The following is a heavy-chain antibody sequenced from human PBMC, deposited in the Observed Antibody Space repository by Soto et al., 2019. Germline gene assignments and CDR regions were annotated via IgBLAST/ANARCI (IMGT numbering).Heavy chain of an antibody. D-gene: IGHD6-25*01. CDR2: INQGGSAK. Sequence: EVQLVESGGGLVQPGGSLRLSCAASGFTFSTYWMTWVRQAPGKGLEWVANINQGGSAKYYVDSVRGRFTISRDNAKNSLHLQMNSLRAEDTAVYYCARDLVSGQVGYFQHWGQGTLITVSS. CDR3: ARDLVSGQVGYFQH. V-gene: IGHV3-7*04. J-gene: IGHJ1*01. CDR1: GFTFSTYW.